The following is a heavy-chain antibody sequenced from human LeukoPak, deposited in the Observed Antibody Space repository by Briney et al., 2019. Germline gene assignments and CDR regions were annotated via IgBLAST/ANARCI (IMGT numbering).Heavy chain of an antibody. CDR3: AAGSVMDADYLDY. CDR1: GFTLTQIS. CDR2: FEPEDGKT. Sequence: ASVKVSCKVSGFTLTQISIHWVRQAPGKGLEWMGGFEPEDGKTFYAQKFQGRVTMTEDTPTDTADIELSSLRSEDTAVYFCAAGSVMDADYLDYWGQGTLVTVSS. V-gene: IGHV1-24*01. D-gene: IGHD3-16*01. J-gene: IGHJ4*02.